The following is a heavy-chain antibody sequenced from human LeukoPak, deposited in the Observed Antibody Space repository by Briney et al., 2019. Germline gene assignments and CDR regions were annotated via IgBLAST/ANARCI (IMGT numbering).Heavy chain of an antibody. J-gene: IGHJ4*02. D-gene: IGHD2-15*01. CDR2: IKHDGSEK. CDR3: ARARYLNS. Sequence: GLEWVANIKHDGSEKNYVDSVKGRFTISRDNAKNSVYLQMDRLRAEDTAVYYCARARYLNSWGQGTLVTVSS. V-gene: IGHV3-7*01.